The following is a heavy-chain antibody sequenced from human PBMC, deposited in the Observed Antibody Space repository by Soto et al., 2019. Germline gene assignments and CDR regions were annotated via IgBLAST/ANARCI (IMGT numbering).Heavy chain of an antibody. J-gene: IGHJ6*02. CDR3: ARENVYAPCYYYYGMDV. CDR1: GYTFTSYY. Sequence: QVQLVQSGAEVKKPGASVKVSCKASGYTFTSYYMHWVRQAPGQGLEWMGIINPSGGSTSYAQKFKGRVTMTRDTSTSTVYMELSSLRSEDTAVYYCARENVYAPCYYYYGMDVWGQGTTVTVSS. CDR2: INPSGGST. D-gene: IGHD2-8*01. V-gene: IGHV1-46*01.